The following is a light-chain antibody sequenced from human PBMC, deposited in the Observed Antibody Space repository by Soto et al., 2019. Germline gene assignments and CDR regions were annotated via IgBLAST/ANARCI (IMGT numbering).Light chain of an antibody. V-gene: IGLV2-14*01. CDR1: SSDVGGYNY. Sequence: QSVLAQPASVSRSPGQSIPISCTGTSSDVGGYNYVSWYQQHPGKAPKLMIYDVSNRPSGVSNRFSGSKSGNTASLTISGLQAEDAADYYCSSYPSSSIFYVFGTEPKVTVL. CDR3: SSYPSSSIFYV. CDR2: DVS. J-gene: IGLJ1*01.